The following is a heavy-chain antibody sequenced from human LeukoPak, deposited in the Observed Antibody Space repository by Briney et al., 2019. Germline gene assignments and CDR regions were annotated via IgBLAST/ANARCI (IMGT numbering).Heavy chain of an antibody. J-gene: IGHJ4*02. D-gene: IGHD3-3*01. CDR1: GGTFSSYA. Sequence: SVKVSCKASGGTFSSYAISWVRQAPGQGLEWMGGIIPIFGTANYAQKFQGRVTITTDESTSTAYMALSSLRSEDTAVYYCARRAWSGYSTTHFFDYWGQGTLVTVSS. V-gene: IGHV1-69*05. CDR2: IIPIFGTA. CDR3: ARRAWSGYSTTHFFDY.